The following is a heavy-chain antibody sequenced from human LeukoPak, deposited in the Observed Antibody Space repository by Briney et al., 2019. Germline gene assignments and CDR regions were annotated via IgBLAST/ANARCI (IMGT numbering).Heavy chain of an antibody. Sequence: GGSVRLSCAASGFTFDDYAMHWVRQAPGKGLEWVSLIIGDGGSTYYADSVKGRFTISRDNSKNSLYLQMNSLRTEDTALYYCARLTAYDILTGYTPPVGWNYFDYWGQGTVL. D-gene: IGHD3-9*01. CDR3: ARLTAYDILTGYTPPVGWNYFDY. CDR1: GFTFDDYA. V-gene: IGHV3-43*02. J-gene: IGHJ4*02. CDR2: IIGDGGST.